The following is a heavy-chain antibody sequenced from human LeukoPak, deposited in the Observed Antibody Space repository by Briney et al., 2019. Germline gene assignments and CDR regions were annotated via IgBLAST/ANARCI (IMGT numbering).Heavy chain of an antibody. V-gene: IGHV4-59*12. CDR2: IYYSGST. CDR1: GGSISTYY. D-gene: IGHD6-19*01. CDR3: AREPSGWAYYFDY. J-gene: IGHJ4*02. Sequence: SETLSLTCTVSGGSISTYYWSWIRQPPGKGLEWIGYIYYSGSTNYNPSLKSRVAISVDTSKNQSSLKPSSVTAADTAVYYCAREPSGWAYYFDYWGQGTLVTVSS.